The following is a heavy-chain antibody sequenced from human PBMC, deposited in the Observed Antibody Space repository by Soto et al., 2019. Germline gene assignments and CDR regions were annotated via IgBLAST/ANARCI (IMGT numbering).Heavy chain of an antibody. CDR2: IRSKAYGGTT. Sequence: EVQLVESGGGLVQPGRSLRLSCTASGFTFGDYAMSWFRQAPGKGLEWVGFIRSKAYGGTTEYAASVKGRFTISRDDSKSIAYLQMTSLKTEDTAVYYCTRTYGCSGGSCYPDYWGQGTLVTVSS. V-gene: IGHV3-49*03. CDR3: TRTYGCSGGSCYPDY. CDR1: GFTFGDYA. D-gene: IGHD2-15*01. J-gene: IGHJ4*02.